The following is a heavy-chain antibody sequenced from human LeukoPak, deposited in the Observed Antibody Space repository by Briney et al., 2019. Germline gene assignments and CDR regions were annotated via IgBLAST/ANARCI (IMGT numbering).Heavy chain of an antibody. Sequence: SETLSLTCTVSGGSIRSSYYYWGWIRQPPGKGLEWIGSIYDSGSTYYNPSLKSRVTISIDTSKNQFSLKLSSVTAADTAVYYCARDGPWFDPWGQGTLVTVSS. CDR1: GGSIRSSYYY. CDR2: IYDSGST. V-gene: IGHV4-39*07. CDR3: ARDGPWFDP. J-gene: IGHJ5*02.